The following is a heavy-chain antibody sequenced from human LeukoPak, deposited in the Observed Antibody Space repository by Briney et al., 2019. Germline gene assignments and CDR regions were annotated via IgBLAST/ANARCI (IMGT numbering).Heavy chain of an antibody. CDR3: VRDRVMGATDY. CDR2: IKKDGSEK. Sequence: GGSLRLSCAASGFTFSNYWMSWVRQAAGKGLEWVANIKKDGSEKYYVDPVRGRFTISRDNAKDSLYLQMNSLRAEDTAVYYCVRDRVMGATDYWGQGTLVTVSS. V-gene: IGHV3-7*03. CDR1: GFTFSNYW. D-gene: IGHD1-26*01. J-gene: IGHJ4*02.